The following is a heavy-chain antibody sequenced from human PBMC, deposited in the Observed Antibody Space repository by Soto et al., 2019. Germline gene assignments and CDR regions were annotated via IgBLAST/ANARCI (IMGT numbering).Heavy chain of an antibody. Sequence: GASVKVSCKASGGTFSSYAISWVRQAPGQGLEWMGGIIPIFGTANYAQKFQGRVTITADESTSTAYMELSSLRSEDTAVYYCATGAPGYYDSSGYELGLFDYWGQGTLVTSPQ. CDR1: GGTFSSYA. CDR2: IIPIFGTA. D-gene: IGHD3-22*01. J-gene: IGHJ4*02. CDR3: ATGAPGYYDSSGYELGLFDY. V-gene: IGHV1-69*13.